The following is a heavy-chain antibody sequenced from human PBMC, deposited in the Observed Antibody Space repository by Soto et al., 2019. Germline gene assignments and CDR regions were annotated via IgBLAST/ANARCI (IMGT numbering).Heavy chain of an antibody. J-gene: IGHJ4*02. CDR1: GFTFSSYA. D-gene: IGHD2-15*01. CDR2: IPYDGSNK. V-gene: IGHV3-30-3*01. CDR3: ARGLCSGGSCYSGVEYFDY. Sequence: GGSLRLSCAASGFTFSSYAMHWVRQAPGKGLEWVAVIPYDGSNKYYADSVKGRFTISRDNSKNTLYLQMNSLRAEDTAVYYCARGLCSGGSCYSGVEYFDYWGQGTLVTVSS.